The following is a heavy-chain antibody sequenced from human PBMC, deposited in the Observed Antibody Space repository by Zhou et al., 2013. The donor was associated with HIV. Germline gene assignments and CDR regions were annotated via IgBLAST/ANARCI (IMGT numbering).Heavy chain of an antibody. CDR3: ATVFFDRSDY. CDR2: INAYNANT. J-gene: IGHJ4*02. D-gene: IGHD3-9*01. CDR1: GYTFTSYG. Sequence: QVQVVQSGAEVKKPGATVKVSCKASGYTFTSYGISWVRQAPGQGLEWMGWINAYNANTNYAQKFQGRVTMTTDTSTSTAYMEVRNLRSDDTAVYYCATVFFDRSDYWGQGTLVTVSS. V-gene: IGHV1-18*01.